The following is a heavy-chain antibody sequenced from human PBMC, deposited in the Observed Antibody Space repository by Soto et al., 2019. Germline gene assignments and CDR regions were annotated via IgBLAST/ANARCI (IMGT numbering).Heavy chain of an antibody. J-gene: IGHJ6*02. V-gene: IGHV1-69*13. D-gene: IGHD2-2*02. CDR1: GGTFSSYA. CDR3: ARDRKVVVVPAAIRLDYYYYYGMDV. Sequence: SVKVSCKASGGTFSSYAISWVRQAPGQGLEWMGGIIPIFGTANYAQKFQGRVTITADESTSTAYMELSSLRSEDTAVYYCARDRKVVVVPAAIRLDYYYYYGMDVWGQGTTVTVSS. CDR2: IIPIFGTA.